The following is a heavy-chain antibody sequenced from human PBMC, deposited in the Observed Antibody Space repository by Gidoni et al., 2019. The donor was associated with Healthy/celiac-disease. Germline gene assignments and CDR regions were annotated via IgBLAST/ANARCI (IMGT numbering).Heavy chain of an antibody. V-gene: IGHV1-8*01. Sequence: QLQLVQSGAEVKQPGASVKVSCKASGYTFTSYDINWVRQATGQGLEWMGWMNPNSGNTGYAQKFQGRVTITRNTSISTAYMELSSLRSEDTAVYYCASRVGADNHAFDIWGQGTMVTVSS. D-gene: IGHD1-26*01. CDR2: MNPNSGNT. J-gene: IGHJ3*02. CDR3: ASRVGADNHAFDI. CDR1: GYTFTSYD.